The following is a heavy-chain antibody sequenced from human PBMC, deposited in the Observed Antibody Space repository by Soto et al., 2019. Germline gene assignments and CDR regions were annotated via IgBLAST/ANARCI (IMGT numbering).Heavy chain of an antibody. CDR3: ARHHDS. J-gene: IGHJ4*02. CDR1: GGSISSYY. Sequence: QVQLQESGPGLVKPSETLSLTCTVSGGSISSYYWSWIRQPPGKGLEWIGYIYYSGSTNYNPSLKSRVSISVDTSKPQCSLTLSYVTAEHPAVYYCARHHDSWGQGTLVTVSS. CDR2: IYYSGST. V-gene: IGHV4-59*08.